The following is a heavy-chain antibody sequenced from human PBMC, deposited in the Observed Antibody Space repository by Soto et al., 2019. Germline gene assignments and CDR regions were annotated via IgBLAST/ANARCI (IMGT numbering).Heavy chain of an antibody. CDR2: INPKSGGT. CDR3: ATDRVAFDM. D-gene: IGHD3-22*01. Sequence: VASVKVSCKASGYMFTVYYIHWVRQAPGQGLEWMGWINPKSGGTKYAEKFQGRVSMTGDTSITTAYLELSSLTSDDTAVYYCATDRVAFDMWGQGTKVTDSS. V-gene: IGHV1-2*02. CDR1: GYMFTVYY. J-gene: IGHJ3*02.